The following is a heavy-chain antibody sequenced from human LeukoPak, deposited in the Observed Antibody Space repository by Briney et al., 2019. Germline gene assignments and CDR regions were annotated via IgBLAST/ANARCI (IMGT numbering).Heavy chain of an antibody. Sequence: GGSLRLSCAASGFTFSSYSMNWVRQAPGKGLEWVSSISSSSSYIYYADSVKGRFAISRDNAKNSLYLQMNSLRAEDTAVYYCAGWMTVALNWFDPWGQGTLVTVSS. V-gene: IGHV3-21*01. J-gene: IGHJ5*02. CDR3: AGWMTVALNWFDP. CDR2: ISSSSSYI. CDR1: GFTFSSYS. D-gene: IGHD6-19*01.